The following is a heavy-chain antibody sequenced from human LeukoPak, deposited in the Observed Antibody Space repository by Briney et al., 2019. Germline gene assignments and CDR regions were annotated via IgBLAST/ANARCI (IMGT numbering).Heavy chain of an antibody. V-gene: IGHV4-39*07. D-gene: IGHD6-13*01. CDR1: GGSISSSSYY. Sequence: SETLSLTCTVSGGSISSSSYYWGWMRQPPGKGLEWIGSIYFSGTTYYNPSLQSRVTISVDTAKNQFSLKVTSVTAADTAAYYCARDSNWVAAEFWYFDLWGRGTLVTVSS. CDR2: IYFSGTT. CDR3: ARDSNWVAAEFWYFDL. J-gene: IGHJ2*01.